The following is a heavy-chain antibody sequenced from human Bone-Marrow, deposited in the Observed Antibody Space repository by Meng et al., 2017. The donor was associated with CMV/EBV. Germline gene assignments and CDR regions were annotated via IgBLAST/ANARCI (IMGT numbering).Heavy chain of an antibody. Sequence: GESLKISCVTSGFPFSGYDMHWVRQAPGKGLEWVAVISYDGSNKYYADSVKGRFTISRDNSKNTLYLQMNSLRAEDTAVYYCARLKVLRFLEWLMYDYWGQGTLVTVSS. D-gene: IGHD3-3*01. CDR2: ISYDGSNK. CDR1: GFPFSGYD. V-gene: IGHV3-30*19. J-gene: IGHJ4*02. CDR3: ARLKVLRFLEWLMYDY.